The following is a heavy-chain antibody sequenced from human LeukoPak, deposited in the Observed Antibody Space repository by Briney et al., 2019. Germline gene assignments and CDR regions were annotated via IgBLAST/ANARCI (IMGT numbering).Heavy chain of an antibody. CDR3: ARMGYYDILTGYSHGAFDI. D-gene: IGHD3-9*01. CDR1: GGSISSNY. V-gene: IGHV4-59*01. CDR2: IYYSGST. J-gene: IGHJ3*02. Sequence: PSETLSLTCTVSGGSISSNYWSWIRQPPGKGLEWIGYIYYSGSTNYNPSLKSRVTISVDTSKNQFSLKLSSVTAADTAVYYCARMGYYDILTGYSHGAFDIWGQGTMVTVSS.